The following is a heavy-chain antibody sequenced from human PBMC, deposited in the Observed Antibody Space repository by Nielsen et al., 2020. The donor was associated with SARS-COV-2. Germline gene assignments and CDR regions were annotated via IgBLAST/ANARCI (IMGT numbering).Heavy chain of an antibody. V-gene: IGHV3-20*04. D-gene: IGHD3-10*01. CDR3: ARVPITMVRGGYYYYYGMDV. Sequence: GESLKISCAASGFTFDDYGMSWVRQAPGKGLEWVSGINWNGGSTDYADSVKGRFTISRDNAKNSLYLQMNSLRAEDTAVYYCARVPITMVRGGYYYYYGMDVWGQGTTVTVSS. J-gene: IGHJ6*02. CDR1: GFTFDDYG. CDR2: INWNGGST.